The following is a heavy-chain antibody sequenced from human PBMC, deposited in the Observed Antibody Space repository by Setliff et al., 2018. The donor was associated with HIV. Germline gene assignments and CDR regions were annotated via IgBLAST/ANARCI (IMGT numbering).Heavy chain of an antibody. CDR2: INTVNGNT. CDR1: GYTFTRNA. Sequence: GASVKVSCKASGYTFTRNAMHWARQAPGQRLEWMGWINTVNGNTKYSQKFQGRVTITRDTSASTVYMELGSLRSGDAAVYYCARDLNSGDYPHWFDPWGQGTLVTVSS. D-gene: IGHD4-17*01. J-gene: IGHJ5*02. V-gene: IGHV1-3*04. CDR3: ARDLNSGDYPHWFDP.